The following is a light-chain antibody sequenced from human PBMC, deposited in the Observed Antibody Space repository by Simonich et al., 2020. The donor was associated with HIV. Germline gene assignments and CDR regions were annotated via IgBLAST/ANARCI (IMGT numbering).Light chain of an antibody. J-gene: IGKJ1*01. CDR1: QSFSSN. Sequence: EIVMMQSPATLSVSPGERATLPCRASQSFSSNLAWYPQKPGQAPRLLIYGASTRATGIPARFSGSGSGTEFNLTISSLQSEDSAVYYCQQYNKWPPWTFGQGTKVEFK. CDR3: QQYNKWPPWT. CDR2: GAS. V-gene: IGKV3-15*01.